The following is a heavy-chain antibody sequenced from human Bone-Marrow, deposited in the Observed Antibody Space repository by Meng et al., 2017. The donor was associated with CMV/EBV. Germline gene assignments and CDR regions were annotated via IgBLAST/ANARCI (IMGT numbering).Heavy chain of an antibody. J-gene: IGHJ4*02. CDR3: TRSPRSSPSPFDY. CDR2: IYYTGIT. CDR1: GGSISSYY. Sequence: SETLSLTCTVSGGSISSYYWSWIRQPPGKRLEWIGYIYYTGITNYNSSLKGRVTISVDTSKNQFSLKLTSVTAADTAVYYCTRSPRSSPSPFDYWGQGTLVTVSS. D-gene: IGHD6-6*01. V-gene: IGHV4-59*01.